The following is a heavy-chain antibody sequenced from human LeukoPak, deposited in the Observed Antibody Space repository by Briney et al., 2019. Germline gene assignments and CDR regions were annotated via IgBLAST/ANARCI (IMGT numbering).Heavy chain of an antibody. V-gene: IGHV4-38-2*02. CDR3: TRADYSSSWSHYYYFMAV. D-gene: IGHD6-13*01. CDR2: IYHSGNP. CDR1: AYSISNGYY. J-gene: IGHJ6*03. Sequence: SETLSLTCTVSAYSISNGYYWGWIRQPPGKGLECIGSIYHSGNPYYNPSLKSRVTISVDTSKNPISLTLTSVTAAATAVYSCTRADYSSSWSHYYYFMAVWGRGTTVTVSS.